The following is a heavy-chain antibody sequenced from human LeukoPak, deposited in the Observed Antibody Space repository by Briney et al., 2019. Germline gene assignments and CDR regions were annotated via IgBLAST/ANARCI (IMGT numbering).Heavy chain of an antibody. D-gene: IGHD3-22*01. CDR1: GFTFSSYV. J-gene: IGHJ3*02. Sequence: GGSLRLSCAASGFTFSSYVMTWVRQAPGKGPEWVSGISGSGDRTYYTDSVKGRFTISRDNSKNTLDLQMNSLRAEDTAVYYCAKRDNNDYYPGLHVFDIWGQGTMVTVSS. CDR3: AKRDNNDYYPGLHVFDI. CDR2: ISGSGDRT. V-gene: IGHV3-23*01.